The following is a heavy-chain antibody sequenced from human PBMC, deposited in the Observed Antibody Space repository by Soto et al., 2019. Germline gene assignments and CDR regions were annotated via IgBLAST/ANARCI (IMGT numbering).Heavy chain of an antibody. CDR2: IWYDGSNE. J-gene: IGHJ4*02. CDR1: GFIFSDHG. V-gene: IGHV3-33*01. CDR3: ARRFLEWFRGIAY. D-gene: IGHD3-3*01. Sequence: PGGSLRLSCAASGFIFSDHGMHWVRQAPGKGLEWVAVIWYDGSNENYADSVKGRFTISRDNAKNSLYLQMNSLRDEDTAVYYSARRFLEWFRGIAYWGQGTMVTVSS.